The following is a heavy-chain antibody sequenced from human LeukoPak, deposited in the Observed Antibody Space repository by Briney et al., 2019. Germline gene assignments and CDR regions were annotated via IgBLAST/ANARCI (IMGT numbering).Heavy chain of an antibody. CDR2: ISYDGSNK. D-gene: IGHD4-17*01. Sequence: GGSLRLSCAASGFTFSSYAIHWVRQAPGKGLEWVAVISYDGSNKYYADSVKGRFTISRDNSKNTLYLQMNSLRAEDTAVYYCAKDLIPYGDYGEDAFDIWGQGTMVTVSS. CDR1: GFTFSSYA. J-gene: IGHJ3*02. CDR3: AKDLIPYGDYGEDAFDI. V-gene: IGHV3-30*04.